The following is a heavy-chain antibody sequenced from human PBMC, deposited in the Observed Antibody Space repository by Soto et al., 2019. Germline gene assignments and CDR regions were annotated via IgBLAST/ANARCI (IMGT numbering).Heavy chain of an antibody. J-gene: IGHJ6*02. CDR1: GYIFVNYG. CDR2: ISPYRGNT. V-gene: IGHV1-18*01. D-gene: IGHD2-15*01. Sequence: QVQLVQSGDEVRKPGSSVKVSCKASGYIFVNYGIAWVRQAPGQGLEWMGWISPYRGNTHCSSKVQGRLTMTTETSTSTASMDLGRLKSDVTNVYNCAMVDNCVTPTTQGVWAQGTTVTVS. CDR3: AMVDNCVTPTTQGV.